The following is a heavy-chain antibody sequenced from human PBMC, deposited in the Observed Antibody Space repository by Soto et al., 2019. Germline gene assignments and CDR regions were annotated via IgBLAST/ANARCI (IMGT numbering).Heavy chain of an antibody. CDR1: GNTVPSYA. CDR3: ARDEDV. V-gene: IGHV1-3*01. J-gene: IGHJ6*02. CDR2: INAGNGNT. Sequence: ASVKVSCKASGNTVPSYAIHWVRQDPGQRLEWMGWINAGNGNTKYSQKFQGRVTITRDTSASTAYMELSGLKSEDTAVYYCARDEDVWGPGTTVTVSS.